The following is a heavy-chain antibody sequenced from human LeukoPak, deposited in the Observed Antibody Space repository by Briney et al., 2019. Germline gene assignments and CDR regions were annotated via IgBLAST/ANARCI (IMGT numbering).Heavy chain of an antibody. CDR2: IIPIFGIA. CDR1: GGTFSSYA. D-gene: IGHD4-23*01. J-gene: IGHJ6*02. Sequence: ASVKVSCKASGGTFSSYAISWVQQAPGQGLEWMGRIIPIFGIANYAQKFQGRVTITADKSTSTAYMELSSLRSEDTAVYYCALSPVVKDGYYGMDVWGQGTTVTVSS. CDR3: ALSPVVKDGYYGMDV. V-gene: IGHV1-69*04.